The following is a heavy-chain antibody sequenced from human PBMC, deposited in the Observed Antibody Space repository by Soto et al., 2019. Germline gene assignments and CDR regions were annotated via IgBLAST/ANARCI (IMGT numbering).Heavy chain of an antibody. D-gene: IGHD3-10*01. CDR2: ISGSGRNT. Sequence: GGSLRLSCAASGVTFSNYAMNWVRQDPGKGLEWVSSISGSGRNTYYADSVKGRLTISRDSSKNTLYLQMNSLRVEDTGVYYCAKDLNGSGSFTSYYHYGMDVWGQGTTVTVSS. J-gene: IGHJ6*02. CDR3: AKDLNGSGSFTSYYHYGMDV. V-gene: IGHV3-23*01. CDR1: GVTFSNYA.